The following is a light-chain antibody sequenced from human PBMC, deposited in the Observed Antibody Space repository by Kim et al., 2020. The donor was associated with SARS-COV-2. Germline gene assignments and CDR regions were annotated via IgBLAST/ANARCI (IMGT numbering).Light chain of an antibody. V-gene: IGLV2-8*01. CDR2: EVS. Sequence: GQSVTISCTGGSSDVGFYNYVSWYQQHPGKAPKLIIYEVSERPSGVPDRFSGSKSGDTAFLTVSGLRAEDEAEYHCSSYAGSNNLVFGGGTKLTVL. CDR1: SSDVGFYNY. CDR3: SSYAGSNNLV. J-gene: IGLJ3*02.